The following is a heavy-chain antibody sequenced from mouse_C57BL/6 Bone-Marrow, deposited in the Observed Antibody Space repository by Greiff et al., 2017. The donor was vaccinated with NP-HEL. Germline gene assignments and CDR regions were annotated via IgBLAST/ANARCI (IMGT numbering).Heavy chain of an antibody. Sequence: QVQLKESGAELARPGASVKLSCKASGYTFTSYGISWVKQRPGQGLEWIGEIYPRSGNTYYNEKFKGKATLTADKSSSTAYMELRSLTSEDSAVYFCARSWDGSFAYWGQGTLVTVSA. J-gene: IGHJ3*01. CDR1: GYTFTSYG. CDR2: IYPRSGNT. D-gene: IGHD4-1*01. V-gene: IGHV1-81*01. CDR3: ARSWDGSFAY.